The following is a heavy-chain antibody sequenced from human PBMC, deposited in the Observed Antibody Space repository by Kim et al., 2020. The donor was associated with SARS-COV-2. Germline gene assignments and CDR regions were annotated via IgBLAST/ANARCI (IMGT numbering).Heavy chain of an antibody. CDR1: GGSISGYY. J-gene: IGHJ4*02. V-gene: IGHV4-59*01. D-gene: IGHD3-10*01. CDR3: ARYGSGTYPRFDF. CDR2: IYNSETT. Sequence: SETLSLTCSVSGGSISGYYWSWIRQPPGKRLEWIGYIYNSETTNYNPSLKSRVTMSIDASKNQFSLNLSSVTAADTASYYCARYGSGTYPRFDFWGQGVRVTVSS.